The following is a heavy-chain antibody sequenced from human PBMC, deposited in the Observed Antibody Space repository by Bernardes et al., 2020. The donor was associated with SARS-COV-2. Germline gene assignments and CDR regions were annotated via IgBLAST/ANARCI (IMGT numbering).Heavy chain of an antibody. CDR3: ALRGGQDGFDP. V-gene: IGHV1-3*01. CDR2: INPASGNS. Sequence: ASVKVSCKASGYTFTHYAITWVRQAPGQRPEWMGYINPASGNSKYSQKFQGRVTLTRDTSASTAYMEVRGLRSEDTAVYYCALRGGQDGFDPWGQGSLVTVSS. J-gene: IGHJ5*02. CDR1: GYTFTHYA.